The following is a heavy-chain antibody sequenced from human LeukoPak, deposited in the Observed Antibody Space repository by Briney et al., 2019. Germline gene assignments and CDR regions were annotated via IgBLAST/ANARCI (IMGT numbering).Heavy chain of an antibody. V-gene: IGHV3-74*01. D-gene: IGHD5-18*01. CDR2: IDSDGSST. J-gene: IGHJ4*02. CDR3: ARDNTYGFEY. CDR1: GFTFSRYW. Sequence: PGGSLRLSCAASGFTFSRYWMHWVRQAPGQGLVWVSRIDSDGSSTRYADSLKGRFTTSRDNAKNTLDLQMNSLRVEDTAVYYCARDNTYGFEYWGQGTLVTVSS.